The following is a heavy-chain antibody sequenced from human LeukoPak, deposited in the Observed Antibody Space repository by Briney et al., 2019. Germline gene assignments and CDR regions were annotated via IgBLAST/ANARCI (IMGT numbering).Heavy chain of an antibody. V-gene: IGHV3-33*01. CDR2: IAYDGSRA. CDR1: GFTFGGYG. J-gene: IGHJ4*02. CDR3: TRYNNDHFDY. Sequence: GGSLRLSCAGSGFTFGGYGMHWFRQTPGKGLEWVAVIAYDGSRAFYADSVKGRFTISRDNSKDTMSVQMDDLRAEDTAVYYCTRYNNDHFDYWAREPWSPSPQ. D-gene: IGHD1-14*01.